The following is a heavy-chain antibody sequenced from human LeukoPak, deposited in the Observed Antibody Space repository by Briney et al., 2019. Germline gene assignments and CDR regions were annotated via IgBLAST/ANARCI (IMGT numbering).Heavy chain of an antibody. V-gene: IGHV3-74*01. CDR3: ARDSRWYNGRYYDEGIGY. J-gene: IGHJ4*02. CDR2: INSDGSDM. Sequence: PGGSLRLSRTGSGFTFSGYWMHWVRQVPGKGLVWVSRINSDGSDMSYADSVKGRFTISRDNAKNTVYLQMNSLRVEDTALYYCARDSRWYNGRYYDEGIGYWGQGTLVTVSS. D-gene: IGHD1-26*01. CDR1: GFTFSGYW.